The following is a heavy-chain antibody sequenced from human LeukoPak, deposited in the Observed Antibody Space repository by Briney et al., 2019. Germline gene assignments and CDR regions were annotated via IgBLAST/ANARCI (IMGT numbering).Heavy chain of an antibody. CDR2: IYSGGST. D-gene: IGHD3-10*01. J-gene: IGHJ3*02. CDR1: GFTASSNY. Sequence: GGSLRLSCAASGFTASSNYMSWVRQAPGKGLEWVSVIYSGGSTYYADSVKGRFTISRDNSKNTLYLQMNSLRAEDTAVYYCARFDYGSKHAFDIWGQGTMVTVSS. V-gene: IGHV3-66*01. CDR3: ARFDYGSKHAFDI.